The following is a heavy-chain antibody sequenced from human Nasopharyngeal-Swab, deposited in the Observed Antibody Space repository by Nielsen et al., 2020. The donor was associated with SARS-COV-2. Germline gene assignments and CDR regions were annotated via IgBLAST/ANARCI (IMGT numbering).Heavy chain of an antibody. Sequence: GESLKISFAASGFTFSSYSMNWVRQAPGKGLEWVSSISSSSSYIYYADSVKGRFTISRDNAKNSLYLQMNSLRAEDTAVYYCARDVGVTTAYYFNYWGQGTLVTVSS. J-gene: IGHJ4*02. CDR2: ISSSSSYI. D-gene: IGHD2-21*02. CDR3: ARDVGVTTAYYFNY. V-gene: IGHV3-21*01. CDR1: GFTFSSYS.